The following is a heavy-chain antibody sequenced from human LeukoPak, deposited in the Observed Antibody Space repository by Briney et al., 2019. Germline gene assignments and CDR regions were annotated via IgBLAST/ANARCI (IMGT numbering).Heavy chain of an antibody. Sequence: GGSLRLSCAASGFTFSSYAMSWVRQAPGKGLEWVSYISSNGSTIYYADSVEGRFTISRDNAKNSLYLQMNSLRAEDTAVYYCARGDKDFYYGMDVWGQGTTVTVSS. V-gene: IGHV3-48*04. D-gene: IGHD2-15*01. CDR3: ARGDKDFYYGMDV. CDR2: ISSNGSTI. CDR1: GFTFSSYA. J-gene: IGHJ6*02.